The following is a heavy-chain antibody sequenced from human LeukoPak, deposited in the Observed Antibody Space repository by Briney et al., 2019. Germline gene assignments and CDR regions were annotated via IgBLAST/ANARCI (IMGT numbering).Heavy chain of an antibody. V-gene: IGHV3-53*01. Sequence: TGGSLRLSCAASGFTVSSNYMSWVRQAPGKGLEWVSVMYSGGSIYYADSVKGRFTISRDNSKSTLYLQMNSLRAEDTAVYYCARDKLAGATEDYYFYGMDVWGQGTTVTVSS. CDR3: ARDKLAGATEDYYFYGMDV. J-gene: IGHJ6*02. CDR2: MYSGGSI. CDR1: GFTVSSNY. D-gene: IGHD1-26*01.